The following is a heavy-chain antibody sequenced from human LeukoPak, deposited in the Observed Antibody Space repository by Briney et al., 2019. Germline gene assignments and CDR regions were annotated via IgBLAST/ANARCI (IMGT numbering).Heavy chain of an antibody. V-gene: IGHV3-23*01. J-gene: IGHJ6*02. D-gene: IGHD3-10*01. CDR3: ARGGYGLGSYFYFYGMDV. CDR1: GFTFSSYA. Sequence: GGSLRLSCAASGFTFSSYAMSWVRQAPGKGLEWVSAITGSGGSTYYVDSVKGRFTISRDNSKNTLYLQMNSLRAEDTAVYYCARGGYGLGSYFYFYGMDVWGQGTTVTVSS. CDR2: ITGSGGST.